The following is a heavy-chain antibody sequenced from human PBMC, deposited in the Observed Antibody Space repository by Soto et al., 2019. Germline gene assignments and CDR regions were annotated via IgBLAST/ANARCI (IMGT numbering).Heavy chain of an antibody. Sequence: SETLSLTCSVSGDSISTVDYFWAWIRQPPGQSLEYIGYIYKSATTYYNPSFESRVAISLDTSKRQFSLNVTSVTAADTAVYFCARGRYCLTGRCFPNWFDSWGQGTLVTSPQ. D-gene: IGHD2-15*01. V-gene: IGHV4-30-4*01. CDR1: GDSISTVDYF. CDR3: ARGRYCLTGRCFPNWFDS. J-gene: IGHJ5*01. CDR2: IYKSATT.